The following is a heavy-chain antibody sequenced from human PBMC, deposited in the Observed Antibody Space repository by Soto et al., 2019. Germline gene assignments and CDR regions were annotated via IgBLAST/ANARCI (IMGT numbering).Heavy chain of an antibody. Sequence: XSVKVSCKASGGTLSYNAFSWVRQAPGQGLEWMGGIVTIFGTANHAQKFQGRLTITGDESTSTVYMELSSLRSEDTAVYYCARKGDYSSSKFGMDVWGQGTMVTVSS. CDR2: IVTIFGTA. D-gene: IGHD6-13*01. CDR3: ARKGDYSSSKFGMDV. CDR1: GGTLSYNA. J-gene: IGHJ6*02. V-gene: IGHV1-69*13.